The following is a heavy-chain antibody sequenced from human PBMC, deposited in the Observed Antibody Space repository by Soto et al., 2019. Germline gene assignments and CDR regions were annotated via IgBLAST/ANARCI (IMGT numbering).Heavy chain of an antibody. D-gene: IGHD2-2*03. CDR1: GATFSGYA. V-gene: IGHV1-69*18. CDR2: IVPIFETL. Sequence: QVQLVQSGAEVKKPGSSVKVSCKASGATFSGYAINWVRQAPGQGLEWLGRIVPIFETLNYAERFQGRVAITADESTTTVYMEPTNLTHDDTAVYYCVVMDNVAVSNPRSFDYWGKGTQVTVSS. J-gene: IGHJ4*02. CDR3: VVMDNVAVSNPRSFDY.